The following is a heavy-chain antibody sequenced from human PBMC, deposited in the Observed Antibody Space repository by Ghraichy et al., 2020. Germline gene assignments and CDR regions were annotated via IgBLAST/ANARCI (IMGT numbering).Heavy chain of an antibody. CDR2: IYYSGST. Sequence: SETLSLTCTVSGGSISSYYWSWIRQPPGKGLEWIGYIYYSGSTNYNPSLKSRVTISVDTSKNQFSLKLSSVTAADTAVYYCARVLFSSSWSYYYYYGMDVWGQGTTVTVSS. J-gene: IGHJ6*02. CDR3: ARVLFSSSWSYYYYYGMDV. V-gene: IGHV4-59*01. CDR1: GGSISSYY. D-gene: IGHD6-13*01.